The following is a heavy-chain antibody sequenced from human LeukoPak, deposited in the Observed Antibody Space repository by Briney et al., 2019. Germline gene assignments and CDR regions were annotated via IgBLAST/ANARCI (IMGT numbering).Heavy chain of an antibody. CDR2: IYHSGST. J-gene: IGHJ3*02. Sequence: SETLSLTCTVSGGSISSYYWSWIRQPPGKGLEWIGYIYHSGSTYYNPSLKSRVTISVDRSKNQFSLKLSSVTAADTAVYYCARASTGTTYGAFDIWGQGTMVTVSS. CDR3: ARASTGTTYGAFDI. V-gene: IGHV4-59*12. D-gene: IGHD1-7*01. CDR1: GGSISSYY.